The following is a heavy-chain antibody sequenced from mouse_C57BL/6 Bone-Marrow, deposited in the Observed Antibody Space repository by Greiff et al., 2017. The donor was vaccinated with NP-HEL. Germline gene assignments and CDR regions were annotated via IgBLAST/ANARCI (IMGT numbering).Heavy chain of an antibody. J-gene: IGHJ2*01. V-gene: IGHV1-19*01. CDR3: ASLDGYYYFDY. Sequence: EVQLQQSGPVLVKPGASVKMSCKASGYTFTDYYMNWVKQSHGKSLEWIGVINPYNGGTSYNQKFKGKATLTVDKSSSTAYMELNSLTSEDSAVYYCASLDGYYYFDYWGQGTTLTVSS. CDR1: GYTFTDYY. CDR2: INPYNGGT. D-gene: IGHD2-3*01.